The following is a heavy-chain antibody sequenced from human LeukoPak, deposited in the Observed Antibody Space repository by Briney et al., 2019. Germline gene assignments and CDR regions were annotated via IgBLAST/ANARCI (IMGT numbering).Heavy chain of an antibody. D-gene: IGHD1-26*01. Sequence: GGSLRLSCAASGFTFSSYGMSWVRQAPGRGLEWVSSISTSSIYIYYADSLKGRFSISRDNAKKSLYLQMNSLRAEDTAVYYCARDPSNSGSYSRLDQWGQGTLVTVSS. CDR1: GFTFSSYG. CDR3: ARDPSNSGSYSRLDQ. CDR2: ISTSSIYI. V-gene: IGHV3-21*01. J-gene: IGHJ4*02.